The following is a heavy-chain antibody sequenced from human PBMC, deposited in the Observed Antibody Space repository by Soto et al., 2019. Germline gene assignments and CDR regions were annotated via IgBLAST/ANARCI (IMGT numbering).Heavy chain of an antibody. CDR2: IRGGGDAA. D-gene: IGHD3-16*01. J-gene: IGHJ2*01. Sequence: EVQLLESGGGLVQPGGSLRLSCAGSGFTFINYAMNWVRQVPGKGLEWVSSIRGGGDAAFFPDSGRGRFTISRDNSMNTVTLQMNSLGVDDTAVYYCARKILGSTSRPNYWYFDVWGRGTLVTVSS. CDR3: ARKILGSTSRPNYWYFDV. V-gene: IGHV3-23*01. CDR1: GFTFINYA.